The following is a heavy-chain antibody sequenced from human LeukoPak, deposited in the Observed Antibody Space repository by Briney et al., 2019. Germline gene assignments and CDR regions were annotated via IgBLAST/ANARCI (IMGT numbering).Heavy chain of an antibody. CDR2: IRSKPYGVTI. Sequence: GGSLRLXCTVSGFTFGDYALSWVRQAPGKGLEWVGFIRSKPYGVTIEYAPSVKGRFTISRDDSKSIAYLQMNSLKTEDTAMYYCTRGAGGVSGYCSGGSCNIDYWGQGTLVTVSS. V-gene: IGHV3-49*04. D-gene: IGHD2-15*01. J-gene: IGHJ4*02. CDR1: GFTFGDYA. CDR3: TRGAGGVSGYCSGGSCNIDY.